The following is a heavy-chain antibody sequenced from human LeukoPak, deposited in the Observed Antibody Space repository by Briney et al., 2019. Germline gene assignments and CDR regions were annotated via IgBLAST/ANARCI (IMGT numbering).Heavy chain of an antibody. Sequence: PGGSLRLSRAASGFTFSGYRLNWVRQAPGKGLEWVSSIDTTSSYMYYADSVKGRFTISRDNAKKSLYLQMNSLRAEDTAVYHCARDFLGTGLDAFDIWGQGTMVTVSS. CDR3: ARDFLGTGLDAFDI. J-gene: IGHJ3*02. CDR1: GFTFSGYR. CDR2: IDTTSSYM. D-gene: IGHD3/OR15-3a*01. V-gene: IGHV3-21*01.